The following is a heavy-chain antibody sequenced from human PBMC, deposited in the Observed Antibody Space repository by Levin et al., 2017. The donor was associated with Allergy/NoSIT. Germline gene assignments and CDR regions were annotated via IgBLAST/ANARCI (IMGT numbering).Heavy chain of an antibody. CDR2: IYTSGST. D-gene: IGHD3-22*01. CDR1: GGSISSSY. Sequence: SQTLSLTCTVSGGSISSSYWSWIRQPAGKGLEWIGRIYTSGSTNYNPSLKSRVTMSVDTSKNQFSLKLSSVTAADTAVYYCARDHLYYYDSSAPAYFDYWGQGTLVTVSS. V-gene: IGHV4-4*07. J-gene: IGHJ4*02. CDR3: ARDHLYYYDSSAPAYFDY.